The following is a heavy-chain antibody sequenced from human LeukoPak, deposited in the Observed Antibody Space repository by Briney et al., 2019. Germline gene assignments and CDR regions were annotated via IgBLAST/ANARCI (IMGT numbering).Heavy chain of an antibody. V-gene: IGHV1-18*01. Sequence: ASVKVSCKASGYTFTTYDISWVRQAPGQGLEWMGWISTYSDKTNYAQKLQGRVTMSTDTSTSTVYMELSSLRSEDTAVYYCARVIVTKKAFDTWGQGTMVTVSS. D-gene: IGHD1-26*01. CDR3: ARVIVTKKAFDT. CDR2: ISTYSDKT. CDR1: GYTFTTYD. J-gene: IGHJ3*02.